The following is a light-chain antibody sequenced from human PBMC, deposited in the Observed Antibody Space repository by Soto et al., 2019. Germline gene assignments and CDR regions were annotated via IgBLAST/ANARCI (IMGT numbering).Light chain of an antibody. V-gene: IGLV2-14*01. CDR2: DVS. Sequence: QSVLIQPASVSGSPGQSITISCTGTSSDVGGYNYVSWYQQHPGKAPKLMIHDVSNRPSGVSNRFSGSKSGNTASLTISGRQAEDEADYYCSSYTRSNTLVLGGGTKLTVL. CDR1: SSDVGGYNY. CDR3: SSYTRSNTLV. J-gene: IGLJ2*01.